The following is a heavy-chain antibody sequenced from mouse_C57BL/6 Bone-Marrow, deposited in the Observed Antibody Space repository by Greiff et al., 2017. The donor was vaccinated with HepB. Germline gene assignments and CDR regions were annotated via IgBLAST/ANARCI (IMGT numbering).Heavy chain of an antibody. V-gene: IGHV3-6*01. CDR1: GYSITSGYY. CDR2: ISYDGSN. D-gene: IGHD4-1*01. CDR3: AREEGLTGTDFDY. Sequence: EVKVEESGPGLVKTSQSLSLTCSVTGYSITSGYYWNWIRQFPGNKLEWMGYISYDGSNNYKPSLKNRISITRDTSKNQFFLKLNSVTTEDTATYYCAREEGLTGTDFDYWGQGTTLTVSS. J-gene: IGHJ2*01.